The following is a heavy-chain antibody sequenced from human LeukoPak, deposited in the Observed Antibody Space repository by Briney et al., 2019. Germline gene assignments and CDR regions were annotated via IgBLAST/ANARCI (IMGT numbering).Heavy chain of an antibody. CDR1: GFTFSTSG. V-gene: IGHV3-30*02. D-gene: IGHD3-10*01. J-gene: IGHJ3*02. CDR3: ASPLWFGELMAAFDI. CDR2: IRYDGSNT. Sequence: GGSLRLSCATSGFTFSTSGMHWVRQAPGKGLEWVAFIRYDGSNTYHADSVKGRFTVSRDNSKNTLFLQMSSLRAEDTAVYYCASPLWFGELMAAFDIWGQGTMVTVSS.